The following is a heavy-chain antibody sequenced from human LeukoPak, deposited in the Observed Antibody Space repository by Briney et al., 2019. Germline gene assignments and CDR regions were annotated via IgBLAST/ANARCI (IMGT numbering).Heavy chain of an antibody. D-gene: IGHD4-17*01. CDR3: ARPLNDYGDWKLLDY. CDR2: IIPSGGST. CDR1: GYTFTSYY. J-gene: IGHJ4*02. V-gene: IGHV1-46*01. Sequence: ASVKVSCKASGYTFTSYYMHWVRQAPGQGLEWMGIIIPSGGSTSYAQKFQGRVTMTRDTSTSTVYMELSSLRSEDTAVYYCARPLNDYGDWKLLDYWGQGTLVTVSS.